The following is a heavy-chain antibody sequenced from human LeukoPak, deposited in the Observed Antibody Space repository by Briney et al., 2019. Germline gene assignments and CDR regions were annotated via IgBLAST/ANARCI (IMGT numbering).Heavy chain of an antibody. CDR3: ARVGSIAAAIGPFDP. CDR2: IYYSGST. V-gene: IGHV4-59*01. J-gene: IGHJ5*01. Sequence: SETLSLTCTVSGGSISSYYWSWIRQPPGKGLEWIGYIYYSGSTNYNPSLKSRVTISVDTSKNQFSLKLSSVTAADTAVYYCARVGSIAAAIGPFDPLGQGTLVTVSS. D-gene: IGHD6-13*01. CDR1: GGSISSYY.